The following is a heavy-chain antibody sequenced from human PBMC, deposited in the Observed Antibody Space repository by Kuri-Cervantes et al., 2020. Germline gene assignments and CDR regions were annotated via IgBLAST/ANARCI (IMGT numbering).Heavy chain of an antibody. J-gene: IGHJ5*02. Sequence: GGSLRLSCAASGFIFSSYAMHWVRQAPGKGLEWVAVISYDGSNKYYADSVKGRFTISRDNSKNTLYLQMNSLRAEDTAIYYCARYYSDFWSGYYSWGQGTLVTVSS. V-gene: IGHV3-30-3*01. CDR2: ISYDGSNK. D-gene: IGHD3-3*01. CDR3: ARYYSDFWSGYYS. CDR1: GFIFSSYA.